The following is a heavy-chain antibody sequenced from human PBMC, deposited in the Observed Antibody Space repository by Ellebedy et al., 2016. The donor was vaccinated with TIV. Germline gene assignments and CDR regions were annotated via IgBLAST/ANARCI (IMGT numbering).Heavy chain of an antibody. CDR2: IHYRGSV. CDR1: GDSISSDDW. J-gene: IGHJ5*02. CDR3: ARYGRIEGWFDP. D-gene: IGHD2-15*01. Sequence: MPSETLSLTCAVSGDSISSDDWWAWIRQPPGKGLEWIGYIHYRGSVHYNSSLKSRIIMSVDTPKNQFSLNMIAVPAVDTAMYYCARYGRIEGWFDPWGQGTLVIVSS. V-gene: IGHV4-28*05.